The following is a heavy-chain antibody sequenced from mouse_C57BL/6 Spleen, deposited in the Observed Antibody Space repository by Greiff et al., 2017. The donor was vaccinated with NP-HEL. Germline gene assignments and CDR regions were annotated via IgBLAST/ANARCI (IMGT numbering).Heavy chain of an antibody. D-gene: IGHD3-3*01. Sequence: VQLKESEGGLVQPGSSMKLSCTASGFTFSDYYMAWVRQVPEKGLEWVANINYDGSSTYYLDSLKSRFIISRDNAKNILYLQMSSLKSEDTATYYCARGDPYYFDYWGQGTTLTVSS. CDR3: ARGDPYYFDY. CDR1: GFTFSDYY. CDR2: INYDGSST. J-gene: IGHJ2*01. V-gene: IGHV5-16*01.